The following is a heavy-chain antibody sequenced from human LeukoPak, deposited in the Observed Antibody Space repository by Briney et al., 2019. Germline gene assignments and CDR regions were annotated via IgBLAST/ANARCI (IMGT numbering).Heavy chain of an antibody. D-gene: IGHD4-11*01. CDR2: ISSISSNI. Sequence: GGSLRLSCAASGFTFRSYSMNWVRQAPGKGLEWVSSISSISSNIYYADSVKGRFTFSRDNAKNALYLQMNSLRAEDTAVYYCARDREDYINCWFDPWGQGTLVTVSS. CDR3: ARDREDYINCWFDP. V-gene: IGHV3-21*01. CDR1: GFTFRSYS. J-gene: IGHJ5*02.